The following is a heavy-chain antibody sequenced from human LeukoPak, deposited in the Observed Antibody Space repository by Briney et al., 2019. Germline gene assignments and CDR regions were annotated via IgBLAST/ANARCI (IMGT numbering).Heavy chain of an antibody. Sequence: ASVKVSCKASGYMFTDYYLHWVRQAPGQGLEWMGWIKAESGRTHYAQKFQGGVTMTRDTSITTAYMELSRLRSDDTALYYCARGGKYGCSGGSCYSDYWGQGTLVTVSS. J-gene: IGHJ4*02. V-gene: IGHV1-2*02. CDR3: ARGGKYGCSGGSCYSDY. CDR1: GYMFTDYY. D-gene: IGHD2-15*01. CDR2: IKAESGRT.